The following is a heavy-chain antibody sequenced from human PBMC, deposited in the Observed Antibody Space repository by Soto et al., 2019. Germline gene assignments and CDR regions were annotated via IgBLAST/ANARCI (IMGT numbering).Heavy chain of an antibody. CDR2: ISAYNGNT. J-gene: IGHJ4*02. Sequence: QVQLVQSGAEVKKPGASVKVSCKASGYTFTSYGISWVRQAPGQGLEWMGWISAYNGNTNYAQKLQGRVTMTTDTSTTTDYMELRSLRSDDTAVYYCVRRRAVAGSDYWGQGTLVTVSS. V-gene: IGHV1-18*01. CDR1: GYTFTSYG. CDR3: VRRRAVAGSDY. D-gene: IGHD6-19*01.